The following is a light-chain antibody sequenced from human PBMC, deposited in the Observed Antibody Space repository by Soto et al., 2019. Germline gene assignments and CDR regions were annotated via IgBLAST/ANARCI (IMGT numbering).Light chain of an antibody. CDR1: QSVSSN. CDR3: QQYNNWPPIT. Sequence: EIVMTQSPATLSVSPGERATLSCRASQSVSSNLAWYQQKPGQAPRLLIYGASTKATGIPARFSGSRSGTEFTLTISSLQSEDFAVYYCQQYNNWPPITFRQGTRLEIK. CDR2: GAS. J-gene: IGKJ5*01. V-gene: IGKV3-15*01.